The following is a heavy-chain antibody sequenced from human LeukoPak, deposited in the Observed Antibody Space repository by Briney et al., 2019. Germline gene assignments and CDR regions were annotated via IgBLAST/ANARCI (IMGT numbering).Heavy chain of an antibody. D-gene: IGHD5-24*01. Sequence: PGRSLRLSCAASGFTFSRYGMHWVRQAPGKGLEWVASISYDGSNECYGDSVKGRFSVSRDNSKNTLYLHMNSLRAEDSAVYYCAKEREMATRYYFDYWGQGSLVTVSS. V-gene: IGHV3-30*18. J-gene: IGHJ4*02. CDR1: GFTFSRYG. CDR2: ISYDGSNE. CDR3: AKEREMATRYYFDY.